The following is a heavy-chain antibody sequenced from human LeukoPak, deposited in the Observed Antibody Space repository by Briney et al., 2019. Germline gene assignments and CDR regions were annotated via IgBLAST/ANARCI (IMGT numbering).Heavy chain of an antibody. Sequence: GRSLRLPCAASGFSFSSYEMNWVRQAPGKGLEWVSYINHIGDIIYYADSVKGRFTISRDNAKNSLYLQMNSLRAEDTAVYHCVREGLGFAHGFDYWGQGALVIVSS. D-gene: IGHD2-8*01. CDR3: VREGLGFAHGFDY. J-gene: IGHJ4*02. V-gene: IGHV3-48*03. CDR1: GFSFSSYE. CDR2: INHIGDII.